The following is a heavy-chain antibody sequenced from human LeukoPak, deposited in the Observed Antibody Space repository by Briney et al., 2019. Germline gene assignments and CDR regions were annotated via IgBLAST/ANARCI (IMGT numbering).Heavy chain of an antibody. D-gene: IGHD5-24*01. CDR2: TNSDGSST. CDR3: ARDGWLQPDY. V-gene: IGHV3-74*01. Sequence: GGSLRLSCAASGFTLSNYWMTWVRQAPGKGLVWVSRTNSDGSSTSYADSVKGRFTISRDNAKNTLYLQMNSLRAEDTAVYYCARDGWLQPDYWGQGTLVTVSS. CDR1: GFTLSNYW. J-gene: IGHJ4*02.